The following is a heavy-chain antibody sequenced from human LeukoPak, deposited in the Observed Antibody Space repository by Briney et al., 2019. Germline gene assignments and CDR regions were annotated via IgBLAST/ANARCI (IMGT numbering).Heavy chain of an antibody. Sequence: SETLSLTCTVSGGSISSSSYYWGWIRQPPGKGLEWIGSIYYSGSTYYNPSLKSRVTISVDTSKNRFSLKLSSVTAADTAVYYCAREGATAGAFDIWGQGTMVTVSS. D-gene: IGHD3-16*01. V-gene: IGHV4-39*07. CDR1: GGSISSSSYY. CDR3: AREGATAGAFDI. CDR2: IYYSGST. J-gene: IGHJ3*02.